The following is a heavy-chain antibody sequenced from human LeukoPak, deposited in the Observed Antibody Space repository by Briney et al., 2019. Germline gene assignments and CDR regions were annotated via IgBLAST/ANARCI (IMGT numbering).Heavy chain of an antibody. Sequence: GGSLRLSCAASRFTFSSYAMSWVRQSPGKGLKWVAVISNDGSDKHHADSVKGRFTVSRDNSKHTVYLQMDRLRVEDTAIYYCVREGTYFFASGSFQGYYFDNWGQGTLVTVSS. J-gene: IGHJ4*02. CDR2: ISNDGSDK. D-gene: IGHD3-10*01. CDR3: VREGTYFFASGSFQGYYFDN. CDR1: RFTFSSYA. V-gene: IGHV3-30*03.